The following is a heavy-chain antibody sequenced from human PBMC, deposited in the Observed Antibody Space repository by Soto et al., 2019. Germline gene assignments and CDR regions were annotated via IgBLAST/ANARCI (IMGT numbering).Heavy chain of an antibody. CDR2: TRNKANSYTT. CDR1: GFTFSDHY. V-gene: IGHV3-72*01. D-gene: IGHD1-26*01. Sequence: EVQLVESGGGLVQPGGSLRLSCAASGFTFSDHYMDWVRKAPGKGLEWVGRTRNKANSYTTEYAASVKGRFTISRDDSETSLYLQMNSLKTEDTAVYYCARVTSGGIYYFDYWGQGTLVTVSS. J-gene: IGHJ4*02. CDR3: ARVTSGGIYYFDY.